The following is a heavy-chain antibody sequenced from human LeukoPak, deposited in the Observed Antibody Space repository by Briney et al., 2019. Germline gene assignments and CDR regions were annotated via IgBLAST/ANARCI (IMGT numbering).Heavy chain of an antibody. D-gene: IGHD1-1*01. Sequence: SETLSLTCTVSGGSINRYYWSWIRQSPGKGLEWIAWIYYTGTTNYNPSLKSRVTISVDTSKNQFSLRLTSVTAADTAVYFCVREWGTGSSDYWGQGILVTVSS. CDR3: VREWGTGSSDY. CDR1: GGSINRYY. CDR2: IYYTGTT. V-gene: IGHV4-59*01. J-gene: IGHJ4*02.